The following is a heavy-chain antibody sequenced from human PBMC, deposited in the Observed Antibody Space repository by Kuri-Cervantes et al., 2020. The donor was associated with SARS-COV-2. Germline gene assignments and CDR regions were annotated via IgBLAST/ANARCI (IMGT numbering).Heavy chain of an antibody. Sequence: GGSLRLSCAASGFTFSSYGMHWVRQAPGKGLELVAVISYDGSNKYYADSVKGRFTISRDNSKNTLYLQMNSLRAEDTAVYYCAREVETGGGAFDIWGQGTMVTVSS. V-gene: IGHV3-30*03. CDR3: AREVETGGGAFDI. J-gene: IGHJ3*02. D-gene: IGHD3-16*01. CDR1: GFTFSSYG. CDR2: ISYDGSNK.